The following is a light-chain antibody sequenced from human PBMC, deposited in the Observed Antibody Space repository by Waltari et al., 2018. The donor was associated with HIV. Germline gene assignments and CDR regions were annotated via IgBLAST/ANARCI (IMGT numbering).Light chain of an antibody. CDR3: SSYEPANTFYVH. CDR2: EVT. J-gene: IGLJ2*01. Sequence: QPPLTPPPSASGSPGQSVTMSCPRTSCDTGGYNYVSWYQQRPGKAPKLIMTEVTKLPAAVHDRSSGSKPANPASRTLAGLQAEDEAQYYCSSYEPANTFYVHVGGGTTLTVL. V-gene: IGLV2-8*01. CDR1: SCDTGGYNY.